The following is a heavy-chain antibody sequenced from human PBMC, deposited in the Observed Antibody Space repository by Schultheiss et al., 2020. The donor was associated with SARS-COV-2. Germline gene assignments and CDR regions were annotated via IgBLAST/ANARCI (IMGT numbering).Heavy chain of an antibody. Sequence: GGSLRLSCAASGFTFSLYSMNWVRQAPGKGLEWVANIKQDGSEKYYVDSVKGRFTISRDNSKNTLYLQMNSLRAEDTAVYYCAREGDIVVGGGMDVWGQGTTVTVSS. CDR2: IKQDGSEK. V-gene: IGHV3-7*01. CDR3: AREGDIVVGGGMDV. J-gene: IGHJ6*02. D-gene: IGHD2-15*01. CDR1: GFTFSLYS.